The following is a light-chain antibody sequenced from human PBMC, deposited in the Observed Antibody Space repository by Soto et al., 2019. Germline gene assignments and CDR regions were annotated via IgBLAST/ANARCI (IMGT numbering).Light chain of an antibody. CDR1: SSDVGGYNY. CDR2: DVS. V-gene: IGLV2-14*01. CDR3: SSYTSSTPYV. Sequence: QSALTQPGSVSGSPGQSITISCTGTSSDVGGYNYVSWYQQHPGKAPKLMIYDVSNRPSGVSNRVSGSKSGNTASLTISGLQAEDEADYYCSSYTSSTPYVFGTGTKLTVL. J-gene: IGLJ1*01.